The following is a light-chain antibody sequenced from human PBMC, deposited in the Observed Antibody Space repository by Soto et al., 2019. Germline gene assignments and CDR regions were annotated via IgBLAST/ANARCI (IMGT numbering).Light chain of an antibody. CDR3: QQHISWPLT. V-gene: IGKV3-11*01. Sequence: EIVMTQSPSTLSVSPGGRATLSCRASQSISDTLAWYQQKPGQAPRLLVYDASNRATGIPTRFSGSGSGTDFTLTISNLEPEDFAVYYCQQHISWPLTFGGGTKVDI. CDR1: QSISDT. J-gene: IGKJ4*01. CDR2: DAS.